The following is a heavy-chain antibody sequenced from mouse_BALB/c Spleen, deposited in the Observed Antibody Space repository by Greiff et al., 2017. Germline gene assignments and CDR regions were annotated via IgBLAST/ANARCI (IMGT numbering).Heavy chain of an antibody. CDR1: GYTFTSYW. Sequence: VQLQQPGAELVKPGASVKLSCKASGYTFTSYWMHWVKQRPGQGLEWIGEINPSNGRTNYNEKFKSKATLTVDKSSSTAYMQLSSLTSEDSAVYYCAKLPQYYGSSYWFAYWGQGTLVTVSA. D-gene: IGHD1-1*01. CDR2: INPSNGRT. CDR3: AKLPQYYGSSYWFAY. J-gene: IGHJ3*01. V-gene: IGHV1S81*02.